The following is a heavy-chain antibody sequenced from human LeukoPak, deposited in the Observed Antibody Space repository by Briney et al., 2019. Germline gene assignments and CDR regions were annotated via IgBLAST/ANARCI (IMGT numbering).Heavy chain of an antibody. CDR1: GGSISSYY. Sequence: PSETLSLTCTVSGGSISSYYWSWIRQPPGKGLEWIGYISYSGSTNYNPSLKSRVTISVDTSKNQFSLKLSSVTAADTAVYYCARGDYGPWTPWGQGTLVTVSS. CDR3: ARGDYGPWTP. CDR2: ISYSGST. J-gene: IGHJ5*02. V-gene: IGHV4-59*01. D-gene: IGHD3-10*01.